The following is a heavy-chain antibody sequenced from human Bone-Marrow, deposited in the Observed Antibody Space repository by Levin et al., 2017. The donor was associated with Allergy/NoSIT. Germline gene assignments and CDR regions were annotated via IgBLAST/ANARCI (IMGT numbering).Heavy chain of an antibody. Sequence: SETLSLTCTVSGGSITSHYWSWIRQPPGKGLEWLGCVHYSGNTLYNPSLKSRVTISVDTSKKEFSLRLTSVTAADTAVYYCTRTRHSGGYWGQGTLVTVSS. J-gene: IGHJ4*02. D-gene: IGHD4-23*01. CDR3: TRTRHSGGY. V-gene: IGHV4-59*08. CDR2: VHYSGNT. CDR1: GGSITSHY.